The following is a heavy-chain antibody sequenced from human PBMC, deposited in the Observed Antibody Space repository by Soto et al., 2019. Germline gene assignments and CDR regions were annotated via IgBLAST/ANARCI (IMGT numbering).Heavy chain of an antibody. V-gene: IGHV3-30*18. J-gene: IGHJ4*02. CDR1: GFTFGSYG. CDR2: ISYDGSNK. Sequence: QVQLVESGGGVVQPGRSLKLSCAASGFTFGSYGMHWVRQAPGKGLEWVSVISYDGSNKYYAESVKDRFNISRDNSKNTEYLQMNSLRAEDTDEYYCAKDFGASHYYWWFDYWGQGTMFTV. CDR3: AKDFGASHYYWWFDY. D-gene: IGHD2-8*02.